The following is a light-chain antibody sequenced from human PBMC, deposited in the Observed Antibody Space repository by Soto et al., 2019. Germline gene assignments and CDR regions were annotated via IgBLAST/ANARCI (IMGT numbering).Light chain of an antibody. CDR3: QYYDKLAKAIT. CDR1: QTVRNNY. Sequence: EFVLTQSPGTLSLSPGERATLSCETGQTVRNNYLAWYQQKPGQAPRLLIYDASSRVTGIPDRFSGGGSGTDFTLTISILEPEDFAVYYCQYYDKLAKAITFGQGTRLEIK. J-gene: IGKJ5*01. CDR2: DAS. V-gene: IGKV3-20*01.